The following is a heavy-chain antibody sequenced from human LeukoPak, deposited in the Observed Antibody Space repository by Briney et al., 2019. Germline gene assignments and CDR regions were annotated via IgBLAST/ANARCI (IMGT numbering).Heavy chain of an antibody. CDR3: ARSRNRYSDYYYGMDV. Sequence: QPGGSLRLSCEVSGLTFSNYAMHWVRQAPGKGLEWVAVISYDGDNKYNADSVRGRFTISRDNSKNTLYLQMNSLRAEDTAVYYCARSRNRYSDYYYGMDVWGQGTTVTVSS. V-gene: IGHV3-30-3*01. D-gene: IGHD5-12*01. CDR2: ISYDGDNK. CDR1: GLTFSNYA. J-gene: IGHJ6*02.